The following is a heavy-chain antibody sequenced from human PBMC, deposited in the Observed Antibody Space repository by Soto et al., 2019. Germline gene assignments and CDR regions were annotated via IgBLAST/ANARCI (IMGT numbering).Heavy chain of an antibody. CDR2: ISYDGSNK. D-gene: IGHD3-3*01. V-gene: IGHV3-30*18. CDR3: AKDHYDFWSGYSPPYFDY. CDR1: GFTFSSYG. J-gene: IGHJ4*02. Sequence: GGSLRLSCAASGFTFSSYGMHWVRQAPGKGLEWVAVISYDGSNKYYADSVKGRFTISRDNSKNTLYLQMNSLRAEDTAVYYCAKDHYDFWSGYSPPYFDYWGQGTLVTVSS.